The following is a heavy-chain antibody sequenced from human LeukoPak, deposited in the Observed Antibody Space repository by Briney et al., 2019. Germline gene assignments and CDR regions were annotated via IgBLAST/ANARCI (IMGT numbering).Heavy chain of an antibody. J-gene: IGHJ5*02. CDR2: ISYSGST. CDR3: ARSRAFNSGAFDP. CDR1: GGSISSSSYY. Sequence: SETLSLTCTVSGGSISSSSYYWGWIRQPPGKGLEWIGDISYSGSTYYNPSLKSRVTISVDTSKNQFSLRLNSVTAADTAVYYCARSRAFNSGAFDPWGQGSLVTVSS. D-gene: IGHD1-26*01. V-gene: IGHV4-39*07.